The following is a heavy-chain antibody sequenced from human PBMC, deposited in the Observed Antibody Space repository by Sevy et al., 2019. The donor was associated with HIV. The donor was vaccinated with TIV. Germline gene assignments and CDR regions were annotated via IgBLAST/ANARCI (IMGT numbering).Heavy chain of an antibody. J-gene: IGHJ6*02. V-gene: IGHV3-33*01. CDR1: GFIFRNYG. D-gene: IGHD3-10*01. Sequence: GGSLRLSCAAGGFIFRNYGMHWVRQAPGKGLEWVAVIWYDGSNEYYGDSVKGRFTISRDNSKNTLFLQLNSLRVEDTAVYYCARDFGLGFGESSDYYGMDVWGQGTTVTVSS. CDR3: ARDFGLGFGESSDYYGMDV. CDR2: IWYDGSNE.